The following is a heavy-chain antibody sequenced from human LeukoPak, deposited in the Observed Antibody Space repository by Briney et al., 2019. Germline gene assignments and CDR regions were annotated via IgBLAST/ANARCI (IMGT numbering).Heavy chain of an antibody. Sequence: GGSLRLSCAASGFTFSSYEMNWVRQAPGKGLERVSYISSSGSTIYYADSVKGRFTISRDNAKNSLYLQMNSLRAEDTAVYYCARVPKRITMIVGDFDYWGQGTLVTVSS. J-gene: IGHJ4*02. CDR3: ARVPKRITMIVGDFDY. CDR1: GFTFSSYE. CDR2: ISSSGSTI. D-gene: IGHD3-22*01. V-gene: IGHV3-48*03.